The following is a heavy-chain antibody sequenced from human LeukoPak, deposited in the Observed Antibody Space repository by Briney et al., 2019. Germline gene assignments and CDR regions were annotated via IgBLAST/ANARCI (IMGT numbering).Heavy chain of an antibody. CDR3: ARIQPSSY. V-gene: IGHV3-30-3*01. CDR2: ISYDGSNK. J-gene: IGHJ4*02. CDR1: GFTFSSYA. Sequence: PGGSLRLSCAASGFTFSSYAVHWVRQAPGKGLEWVAVISYDGSNKYYADSVKGRFTISRDNSKNTLYLQMNSLRAEDTAVYYCARIQPSSYWGQGTLVTVSS.